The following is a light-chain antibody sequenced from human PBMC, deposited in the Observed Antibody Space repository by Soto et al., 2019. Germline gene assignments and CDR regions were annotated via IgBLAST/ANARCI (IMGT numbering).Light chain of an antibody. CDR3: QKYSSAPLT. V-gene: IGKV1-27*01. CDR2: ATS. CDR1: QGIAPY. J-gene: IGKJ4*01. Sequence: DVQMTQSPSSLSAFVGDRVTITCRASQGIAPYLAWFQQKPGKVPKLLIYATSTLQSGVPSRFSGSGSGTDFTLTINILQPEDVGTYYCQKYSSAPLTFGGGTKVEIK.